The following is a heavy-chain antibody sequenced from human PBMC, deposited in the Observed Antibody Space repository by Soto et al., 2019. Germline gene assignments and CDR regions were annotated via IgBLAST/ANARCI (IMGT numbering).Heavy chain of an antibody. CDR2: IYYSGST. CDR3: ARDLWGYCGTDCYPLDV. CDR1: GGSISSSSSY. J-gene: IGHJ6*02. Sequence: SETLSLTCTVSGGSISSSSSYWGWIRQPPGKGLEWIGSIYYSGSTYYNPSLKSRVTISVDTSKNQFSLKLNSLTAADTAVYYCARDLWGYCGTDCYPLDVWGQGTTVT. D-gene: IGHD2-21*02. V-gene: IGHV4-39*07.